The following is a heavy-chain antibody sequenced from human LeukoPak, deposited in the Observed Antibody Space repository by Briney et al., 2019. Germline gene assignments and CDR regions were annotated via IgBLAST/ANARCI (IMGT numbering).Heavy chain of an antibody. V-gene: IGHV3-23*01. J-gene: IGHJ4*02. CDR2: ISGRDGST. Sequence: GGSLRLSCAASGFTFSSYSMNWVRQAPGKGLEWVSAISGRDGSTYYANSVRGRFTISRDDSRTTLYLQMNSLRAEDTAVYYCAKGIDYFDYWGQGTLVTVSS. D-gene: IGHD2-15*01. CDR1: GFTFSSYS. CDR3: AKGIDYFDY.